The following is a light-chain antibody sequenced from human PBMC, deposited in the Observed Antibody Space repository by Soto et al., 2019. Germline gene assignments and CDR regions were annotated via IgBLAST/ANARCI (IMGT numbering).Light chain of an antibody. CDR3: LQDYNYPYT. Sequence: AIQMTQSPSSLSASVGDRVNITCRASQAIKDDLVWYQQRPGKAPKLLVYRSSRLQNGVPSRFSGSGSGTDFNLTISSLPPEDFETYYCLQDYNYPYTFGQGTKLEI. J-gene: IGKJ2*01. V-gene: IGKV1-6*01. CDR2: RSS. CDR1: QAIKDD.